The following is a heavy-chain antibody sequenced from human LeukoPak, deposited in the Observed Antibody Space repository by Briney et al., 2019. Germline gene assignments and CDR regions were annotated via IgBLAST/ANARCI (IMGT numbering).Heavy chain of an antibody. CDR1: GGSFSDYY. V-gene: IGHV4-34*01. CDR2: SNDSGST. J-gene: IGHJ4*02. CDR3: ATQRGDY. Sequence: SETLSLTCAVYGGSFSDYYWSWIRQPPGKALEWIGGSNDSGSTNYNPSLKSRVTISVDTSKNQFSLKLSSVTAADTAVYYCATQRGDYWGQGTLVTVSS.